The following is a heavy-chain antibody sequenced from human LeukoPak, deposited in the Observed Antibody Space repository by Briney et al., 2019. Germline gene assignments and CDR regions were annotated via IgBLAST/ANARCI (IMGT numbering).Heavy chain of an antibody. V-gene: IGHV3-23*01. D-gene: IGHD6-6*01. CDR2: ISGSGGST. CDR1: GFTFSSYA. J-gene: IGHJ4*02. CDR3: ARVQGAYSSSSGIDY. Sequence: PGGSLRLSCAASGFTFSSYAMSWVRQAPGKGLEWVSAISGSGGSTYYADSVKGRFTISRDNSKNTLYLQMNSLRAEDTAVYYCARVQGAYSSSSGIDYWGQGTLVTVSS.